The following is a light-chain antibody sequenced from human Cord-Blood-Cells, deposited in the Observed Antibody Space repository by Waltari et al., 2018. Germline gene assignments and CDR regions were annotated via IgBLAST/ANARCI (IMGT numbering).Light chain of an antibody. CDR3: QSYDSSLSGYV. J-gene: IGLJ1*01. CDR1: SPTIGAGYD. Sequence: QSVLTQPPSVSGAPGHRVTISCTGSSPTIGAGYDLHWYQQLPGTAPKLLIYGNSNRPSGVPDRVSGSKSGTSASLAITGLQAEDEADYYCQSYDSSLSGYVFGTGTKVTVL. V-gene: IGLV1-40*01. CDR2: GNS.